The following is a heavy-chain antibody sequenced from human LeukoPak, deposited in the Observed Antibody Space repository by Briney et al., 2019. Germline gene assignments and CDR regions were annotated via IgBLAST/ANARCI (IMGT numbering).Heavy chain of an antibody. Sequence: ASLKGSCMASGGTFSSYALSWVRPAPGQGLEWMGGIIPIFGTANYAQKFQGRVTITADESTSTAYMELSSLRSEDTAVYYCARGQPLPWFEYRGQGTLVTVSS. D-gene: IGHD6-13*01. CDR1: GGTFSSYA. J-gene: IGHJ4*02. CDR3: ARGQPLPWFEY. CDR2: IIPIFGTA. V-gene: IGHV1-69*13.